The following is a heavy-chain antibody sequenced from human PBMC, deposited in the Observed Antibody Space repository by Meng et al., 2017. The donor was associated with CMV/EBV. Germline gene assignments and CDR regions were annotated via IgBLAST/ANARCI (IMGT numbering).Heavy chain of an antibody. CDR2: IVVGSGNT. CDR3: AADVPSQDIVVVPAAIG. Sequence: SVKVSCKASGFAFTSSALQWVRQARGQRLEWIGWIVVGSGNTNYAQKFQERVTITRDMSTSTVYMELSSLRSEDTAVYYCAADVPSQDIVVVPAAIGWGQGTLVTVSS. D-gene: IGHD2-2*01. V-gene: IGHV1-58*01. CDR1: GFAFTSSA. J-gene: IGHJ4*02.